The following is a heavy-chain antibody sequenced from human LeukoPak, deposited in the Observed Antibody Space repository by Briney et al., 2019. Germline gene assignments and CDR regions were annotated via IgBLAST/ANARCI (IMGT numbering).Heavy chain of an antibody. Sequence: SETLSLTCTVSGGSISTHYWTWIRQPPGKGLKWIGYIYFTGSTNYNPSLKSRVTISVDASKNQFSLKLSSVTDADTAMYYCARGSRQIDYWGQGTLVTVSS. V-gene: IGHV4-59*11. CDR1: GGSISTHY. CDR3: ARGSRQIDY. J-gene: IGHJ4*02. CDR2: IYFTGST.